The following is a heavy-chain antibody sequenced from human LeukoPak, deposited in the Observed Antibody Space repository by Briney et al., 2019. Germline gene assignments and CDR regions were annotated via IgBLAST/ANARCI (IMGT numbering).Heavy chain of an antibody. D-gene: IGHD6-6*01. Sequence: SGPTLVNPTQTLTLTCTLSGFSLSTSGVAVGWIRHPPGKALEWFALIYWNEDKRYSPSLKSRLTITKDTSKNQTGLTLTNMDAVDTATYFCSRRGSGSSFDFWAQGTLVTVSS. CDR3: SRRGSGSSFDF. CDR2: IYWNEDK. J-gene: IGHJ4*02. CDR1: GFSLSTSGVA. V-gene: IGHV2-5*01.